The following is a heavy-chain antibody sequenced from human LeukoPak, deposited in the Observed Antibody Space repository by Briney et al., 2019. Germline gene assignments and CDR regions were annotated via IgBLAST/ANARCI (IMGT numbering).Heavy chain of an antibody. J-gene: IGHJ6*03. V-gene: IGHV4-39*01. D-gene: IGHD6-19*01. CDR1: GGSISSSSYY. CDR2: IYYSGNT. Sequence: SETLSLTCTVSGGSISSSSYYWGWIRQPPGKGLEWIGSIYYSGNTYYNPSLKSRVNISLDTSKNQFSLKLSSVTAADTAVYYCARHGSGWLYYYYYMDVWGKGTTVTISS. CDR3: ARHGSGWLYYYYYMDV.